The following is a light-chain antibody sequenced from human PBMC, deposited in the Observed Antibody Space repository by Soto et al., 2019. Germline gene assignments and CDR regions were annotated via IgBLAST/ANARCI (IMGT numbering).Light chain of an antibody. CDR3: SSYTSSSTLV. J-gene: IGLJ2*01. CDR2: DVS. Sequence: QSVLTQPASVSGSPGQLTTISCTGTSSDVGGYNYVSWYQQRPGKAPKLMIYDVSNRPSGVSNRFSGSKSGNTASLTISGLQAKDEADYYCSSYTSSSTLVFGGGTKVTVL. V-gene: IGLV2-14*01. CDR1: SSDVGGYNY.